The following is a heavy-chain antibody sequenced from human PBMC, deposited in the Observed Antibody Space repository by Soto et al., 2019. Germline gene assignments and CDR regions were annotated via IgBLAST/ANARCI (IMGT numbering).Heavy chain of an antibody. CDR2: ISSSSSTI. J-gene: IGHJ4*02. D-gene: IGHD6-19*01. CDR1: GFTFSSYS. V-gene: IGHV3-48*01. CDR3: ASRAVAGTDY. Sequence: PGGSLRLSCAASGFTFSSYSMNWVRQAPGKGLEWVSYISSSSSTIYYADSVKGRFTISRDNAKNSLYLQMNSLRAEDTAVYYCASRAVAGTDYWGQGTLVTVSS.